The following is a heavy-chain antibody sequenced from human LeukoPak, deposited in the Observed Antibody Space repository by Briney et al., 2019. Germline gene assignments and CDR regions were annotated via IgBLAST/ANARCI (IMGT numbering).Heavy chain of an antibody. V-gene: IGHV3-23*01. CDR2: ISGSGGTT. D-gene: IGHD2-21*02. CDR3: AKDQGAVVTASLDY. Sequence: GGSLRLSCAASGFTFRNYAMSWVRQAPGKGLEWVSAISGSGGTTYYADSVKGRFTISRDNAKNTLYLQMNSLRAEDTATLYCAKDQGAVVTASLDYWGQGNLVTVSS. J-gene: IGHJ4*02. CDR1: GFTFRNYA.